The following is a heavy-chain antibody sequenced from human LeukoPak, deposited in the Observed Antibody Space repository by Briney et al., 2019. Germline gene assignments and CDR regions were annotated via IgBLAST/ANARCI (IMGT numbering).Heavy chain of an antibody. CDR1: GFTVSSNY. V-gene: IGHV3-66*01. D-gene: IGHD3-10*01. CDR3: ARDARGAPYGMDV. CDR2: IYSGGST. Sequence: GGSLRLSCAASGFTVSSNYMSWVRQAPGKGLEWVSVIYSGGSTYYADSVKGRFTISRDNSKNTLYLQMNGLRAEDTAVYYCARDARGAPYGMDVWGQGTTVTVSS. J-gene: IGHJ6*02.